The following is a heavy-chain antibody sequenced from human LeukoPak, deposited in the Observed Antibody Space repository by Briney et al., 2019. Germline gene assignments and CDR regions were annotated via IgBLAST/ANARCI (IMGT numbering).Heavy chain of an antibody. CDR3: ASLWYGQYYFDY. CDR2: IYHSGST. CDR1: GGSISSGGYS. V-gene: IGHV4-30-2*01. D-gene: IGHD6-13*01. J-gene: IGHJ4*02. Sequence: PSETLSLTCAVSGGSISSGGYSWSWIRQPPGKGLEWIGYIYHSGSTYYNPSLKSRVTISVDRSKNQFSLKLSSVTAADTAVYYCASLWYGQYYFDYWGQGTLVTVSS.